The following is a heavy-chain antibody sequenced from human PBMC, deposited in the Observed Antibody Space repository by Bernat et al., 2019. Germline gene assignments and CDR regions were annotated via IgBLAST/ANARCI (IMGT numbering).Heavy chain of an antibody. CDR3: ARAPPRYYYGSGSYLDY. J-gene: IGHJ4*02. Sequence: EVQLVESGGGLVQPGGSLRLSCAASGFTFSSYWMSWVRQAPGKGLEWVANIKQDGSEKYYVDSVKGGFTISRDNAKNSLYLQMNSLRAEDTAVYYCARAPPRYYYGSGSYLDYWGQGTLVTVSS. D-gene: IGHD3-10*01. V-gene: IGHV3-7*03. CDR1: GFTFSSYW. CDR2: IKQDGSEK.